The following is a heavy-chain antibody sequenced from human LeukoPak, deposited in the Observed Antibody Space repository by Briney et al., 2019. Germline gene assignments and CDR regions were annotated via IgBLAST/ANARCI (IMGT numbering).Heavy chain of an antibody. CDR3: AGDDGGSSIFDY. J-gene: IGHJ4*02. CDR1: GGSFSGYY. V-gene: IGHV4-34*01. CDR2: INHSGST. D-gene: IGHD2-15*01. Sequence: SETLSLTCAVYGGSFSGYYWSWIRQPPGKGLEWIGEINHSGSTNYNPSLKSRVTISVDTSKNQFSLKLSSVTAADTAVYYCAGDDGGSSIFDYWGQGTLVTVSS.